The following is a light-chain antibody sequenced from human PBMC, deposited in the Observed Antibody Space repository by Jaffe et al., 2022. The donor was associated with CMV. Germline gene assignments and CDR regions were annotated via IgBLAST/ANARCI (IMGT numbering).Light chain of an antibody. V-gene: IGLV3-19*01. Sequence: SSELTQDPAVSVALGQTVRITCQGDSLRSYYASWYQQKPGQAPVLVIYGNNVRPSGIPDRFSASRSGYTDSLSIAGAQAEDEADYYCISRDSSDKHVIFGGGTKVTVL. CDR2: GNN. CDR1: SLRSYY. CDR3: ISRDSSDKHVI. J-gene: IGLJ2*01.